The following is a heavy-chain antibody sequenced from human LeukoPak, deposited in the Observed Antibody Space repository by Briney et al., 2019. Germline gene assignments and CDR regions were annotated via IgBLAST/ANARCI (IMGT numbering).Heavy chain of an antibody. V-gene: IGHV4-30-4*08. CDR2: IYYSGST. CDR1: GGSISCGDYY. CDR3: ARDRDSGSYYSAFDI. J-gene: IGHJ3*02. Sequence: SETLSLTCTVSGGSISCGDYYWSWIRQPPGKGLEWIGYIYYSGSTYYNPSLKSRVTISVDTSKNQFSLKLSSVTAADTAVYYCARDRDSGSYYSAFDIWGQGTMVTVSS. D-gene: IGHD1-26*01.